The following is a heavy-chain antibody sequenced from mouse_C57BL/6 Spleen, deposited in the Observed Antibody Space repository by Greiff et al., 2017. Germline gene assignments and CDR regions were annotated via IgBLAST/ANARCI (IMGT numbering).Heavy chain of an antibody. V-gene: IGHV1-42*01. Sequence: EVQGVESGPELVKPGASVKISCKASGYSFTGYYMNWVKQSPEKSLEWIGEINPSTGGTTYNQKFKAKATLTVDKSSSTAYMQLKSLTSEDSAVYYCARKDYPFDYWGQGTTLTVSS. D-gene: IGHD2-4*01. J-gene: IGHJ2*01. CDR1: GYSFTGYY. CDR2: INPSTGGT. CDR3: ARKDYPFDY.